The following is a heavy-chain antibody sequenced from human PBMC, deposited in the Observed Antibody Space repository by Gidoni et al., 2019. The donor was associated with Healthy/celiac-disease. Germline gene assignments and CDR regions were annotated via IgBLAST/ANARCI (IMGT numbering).Heavy chain of an antibody. V-gene: IGHV1-2*04. CDR3: ARELSPRYSSSWGAWFDP. CDR1: ANTLPGYF. Sequence: QVQLVQSGAEVKKPGASVKVSCKASANTLPGYFMHWVRQAPGQGLEWMGWINPNSGGTNYAQKFQGWVTMTRDTSISTAYMELSRLRSDDTAVYYCARELSPRYSSSWGAWFDPWGQGTLVTVSS. J-gene: IGHJ5*02. D-gene: IGHD6-13*01. CDR2: INPNSGGT.